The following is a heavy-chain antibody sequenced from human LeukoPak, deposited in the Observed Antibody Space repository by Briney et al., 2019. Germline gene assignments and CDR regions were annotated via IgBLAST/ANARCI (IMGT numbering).Heavy chain of an antibody. CDR1: GVSISNYY. J-gene: IGHJ5*02. CDR3: ARQPINYDSWFDP. Sequence: PSETLSLTCSVSGVSISNYYWSWIRQPPGKGLEWIGNIYYCGSTNYNPSLKSRVSISVDTSNNQFSLNLASVTAADTAVYYCARQPINYDSWFDPWGQGTLVTVSS. V-gene: IGHV4-59*01. D-gene: IGHD3-3*01. CDR2: IYYCGST.